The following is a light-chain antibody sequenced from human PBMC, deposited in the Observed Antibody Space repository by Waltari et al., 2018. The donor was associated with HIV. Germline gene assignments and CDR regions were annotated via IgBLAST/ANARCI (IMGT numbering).Light chain of an antibody. CDR3: QQYNIRPRGNT. V-gene: IGKV3-15*01. CDR1: QGVGSN. J-gene: IGKJ2*01. CDR2: GAA. Sequence: DIVMTQSPAILSVSPGERVTLSCRASQGVGSNLAWYQQKVGQAPRLLIYGAATRAAEIPVRFRGSGSGTDFTLTIDSLQSEDFATYYCQQYNIRPRGNTFGQGTKLQIK.